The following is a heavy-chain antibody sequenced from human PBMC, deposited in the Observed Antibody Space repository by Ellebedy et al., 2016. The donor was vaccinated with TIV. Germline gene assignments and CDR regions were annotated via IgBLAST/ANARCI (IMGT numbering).Heavy chain of an antibody. J-gene: IGHJ4*02. D-gene: IGHD3-22*01. CDR3: ARGPTNHYDSSGYSGPFDY. CDR1: GGSFSGYY. V-gene: IGHV4-34*01. Sequence: GSLRLSCAVYGGSFSGYYWNWIRQPPGKGLEWIGEINHSRSTNYNPSLKSRVTLSVDTSKNHFSLKLSSVTAADTAVYYCARGPTNHYDSSGYSGPFDYWGQGTLVTVSS. CDR2: INHSRST.